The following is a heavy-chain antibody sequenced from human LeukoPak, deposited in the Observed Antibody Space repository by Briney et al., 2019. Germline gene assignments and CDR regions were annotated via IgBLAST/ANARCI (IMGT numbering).Heavy chain of an antibody. CDR1: GFTFSSLW. Sequence: GGSLRLSCAASGFTFSSLWMSWVRQAPGRGPEWVANINQDGGTTYYVASVKGRFTISRDNAKNSLSLQMSSLRAEDTAVYYCTKDRQGPNQYHMDVWGIGTTVTVSS. V-gene: IGHV3-7*01. CDR3: TKDRQGPNQYHMDV. J-gene: IGHJ6*03. CDR2: INQDGGTT.